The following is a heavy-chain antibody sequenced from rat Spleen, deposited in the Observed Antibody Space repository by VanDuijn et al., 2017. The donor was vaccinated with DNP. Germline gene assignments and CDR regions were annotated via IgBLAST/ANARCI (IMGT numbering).Heavy chain of an antibody. CDR3: ASPMDA. Sequence: EVQLVESGGGLVQPGGSLNLSCAASGVTFSDYNMAWVRQAPEKGLEWVATIIYDGTRTYYRDSVKGRFTISRDNAKSTLYLQMDSLRSEDTATYYCASPMDAWGQGTSVTVSS. V-gene: IGHV5S10*01. J-gene: IGHJ4*01. CDR1: GVTFSDYN. CDR2: IIYDGTRT.